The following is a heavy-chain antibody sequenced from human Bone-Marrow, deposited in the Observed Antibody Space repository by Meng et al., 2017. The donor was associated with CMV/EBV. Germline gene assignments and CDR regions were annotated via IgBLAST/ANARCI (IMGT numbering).Heavy chain of an antibody. D-gene: IGHD5-24*01. Sequence: GESLKISCAASGFTFSSYWMHWVRQAPGKGLDWVSAISGGGGSTYYADSVKGRFTISRDNSKNTLYLQMNSLRAEDTAVYYCAKDLFRDGYNYWGWADYWGQGTLVTVAS. CDR3: AKDLFRDGYNYWGWADY. J-gene: IGHJ4*02. V-gene: IGHV3-23*01. CDR2: ISGGGGST. CDR1: GFTFSSYW.